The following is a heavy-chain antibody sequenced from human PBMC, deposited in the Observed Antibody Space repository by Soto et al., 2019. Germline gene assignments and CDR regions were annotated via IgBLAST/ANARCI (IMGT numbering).Heavy chain of an antibody. CDR3: ARDRSADRFVQYFQH. Sequence: PGGSLRLSCAASGFIFTSCSMVWVRLAPGKGLEWVASISSGSDSIFYADSVKGRFTVSRDNAKNSLFLQMNNLRAEDTAVYFCARDRSADRFVQYFQHWGQGTQVTVSS. CDR2: ISSGSDSI. CDR1: GFIFTSCS. J-gene: IGHJ1*01. V-gene: IGHV3-21*01. D-gene: IGHD6-19*01.